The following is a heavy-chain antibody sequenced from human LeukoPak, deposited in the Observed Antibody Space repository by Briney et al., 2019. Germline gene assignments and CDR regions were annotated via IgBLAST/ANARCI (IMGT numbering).Heavy chain of an antibody. J-gene: IGHJ3*02. V-gene: IGHV4-59*11. Sequence: SETLSLTCTVSGGSISSHYWNWIRQPPGKGLEWIGYIYYSGSTNYNPSPKSRVTISVDTSKNQFSLKLSSVTAADTAVYYCARETTVVTPGRSDVFDIWGQGTMVTVSS. CDR3: ARETTVVTPGRSDVFDI. CDR2: IYYSGST. D-gene: IGHD4-23*01. CDR1: GGSISSHY.